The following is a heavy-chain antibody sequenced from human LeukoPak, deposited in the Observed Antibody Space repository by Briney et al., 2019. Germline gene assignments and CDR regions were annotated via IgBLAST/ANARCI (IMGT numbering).Heavy chain of an antibody. CDR1: GFTFSSYE. Sequence: GGSLRLSCAASGFTFSSYEMNWVRQAPGKGLEWVSYISSSGSTIYYADSVKGRFTISRDNAKNSLYLQMDSLRAEDTAVYYCARGGHYDYVWGSFATQDAFDIWGQGTMVTVSS. CDR3: ARGGHYDYVWGSFATQDAFDI. D-gene: IGHD3-16*01. CDR2: ISSSGSTI. V-gene: IGHV3-48*03. J-gene: IGHJ3*02.